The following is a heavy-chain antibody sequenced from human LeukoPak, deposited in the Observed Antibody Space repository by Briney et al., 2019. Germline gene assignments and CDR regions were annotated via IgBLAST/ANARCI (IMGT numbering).Heavy chain of an antibody. Sequence: SETLSLTCTVSGGSNSSYYWNWIRQPPGKKLEWIGYIYYSGSTNYNPSLNSRVTISLDTSKNQFSLKLSSVTAADTAVYYCARGLWTFDYWGQGTLVTVSS. CDR3: ARGLWTFDY. V-gene: IGHV4-59*01. CDR2: IYYSGST. J-gene: IGHJ4*02. D-gene: IGHD5-18*01. CDR1: GGSNSSYY.